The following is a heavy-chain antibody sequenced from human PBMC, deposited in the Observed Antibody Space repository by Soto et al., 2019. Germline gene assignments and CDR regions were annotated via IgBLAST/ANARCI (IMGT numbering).Heavy chain of an antibody. Sequence: ASVEVSSKASGDTFCSSVISWVRQAPGQGLEWMGWISAYNGNTNYAQKLQGRVTMTTDTSTSTAYMELRSLRSDDTAVYYCARVTVRNWFDPWGQGTLVTVS. CDR1: GDTFCSSV. D-gene: IGHD4-17*01. CDR3: ARVTVRNWFDP. J-gene: IGHJ5*02. CDR2: ISAYNGNT. V-gene: IGHV1-18*01.